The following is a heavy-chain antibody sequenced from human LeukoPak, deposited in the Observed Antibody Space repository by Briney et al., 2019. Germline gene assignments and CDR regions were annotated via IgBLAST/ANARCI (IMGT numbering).Heavy chain of an antibody. CDR1: GGSISSYY. J-gene: IGHJ3*02. D-gene: IGHD3-22*01. V-gene: IGHV4-4*07. CDR3: ARARSGSSGYFSALDI. CDR2: IYSSGST. Sequence: PSETLSLTCTVSGGSISSYYWSWIRQSAEKGLECIGRIYSSGSTNYNPSLKSRVTMSVDTSKNQFSLKLSSVTAADTAVYYCARARSGSSGYFSALDIWGQGTMVTVSS.